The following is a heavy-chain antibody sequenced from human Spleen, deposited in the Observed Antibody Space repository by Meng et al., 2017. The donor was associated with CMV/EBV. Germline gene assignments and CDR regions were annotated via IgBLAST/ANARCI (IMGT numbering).Heavy chain of an antibody. J-gene: IGHJ4*02. CDR2: INHSGST. CDR1: GGSFSGYY. CDR3: ARGGAAAGPRDFDY. Sequence: SETLSLTCAVYGGSFSGYYWSWIRQPPGKGLEWIGEINHSGSTNYNPSLKSRVTISVDTSKNQFSLKPSSVTAADTAVYYCARGGAAAGPRDFDYWGQGTLVTVSS. V-gene: IGHV4-34*01. D-gene: IGHD6-13*01.